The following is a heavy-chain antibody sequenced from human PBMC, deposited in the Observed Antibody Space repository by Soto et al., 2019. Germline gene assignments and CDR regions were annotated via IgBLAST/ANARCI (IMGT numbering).Heavy chain of an antibody. J-gene: IGHJ6*02. Sequence: QVQLQESGPGLVKPSETLSLTCTVSGGSITNYYCSWFRQPPGKGLEWIGYIKYNGYSAYNLSLKRRVSLSMDTSKTQFSLLLESVTATYTAVYDCARHGFGSLRGLVDVWGQGTTVIVSS. CDR2: IKYNGYS. CDR3: ARHGFGSLRGLVDV. D-gene: IGHD3-10*01. V-gene: IGHV4-59*08. CDR1: GGSITNYY.